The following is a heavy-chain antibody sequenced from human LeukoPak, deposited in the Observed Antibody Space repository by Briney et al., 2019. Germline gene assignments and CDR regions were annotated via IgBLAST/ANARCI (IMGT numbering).Heavy chain of an antibody. J-gene: IGHJ3*01. CDR3: ARSSYSSSSSV. CDR2: TSDGGGNK. Sequence: GGSLRLSCAASGFTFSSYAMSWVRQAPGKGLEWVSATSDGGGNKYYADSVKGRFTISRDNSKNTLYLQINSLRAEDTAVYYCARSSYSSSSSVWGQGTMVTVSS. CDR1: GFTFSSYA. V-gene: IGHV3-23*01. D-gene: IGHD6-6*01.